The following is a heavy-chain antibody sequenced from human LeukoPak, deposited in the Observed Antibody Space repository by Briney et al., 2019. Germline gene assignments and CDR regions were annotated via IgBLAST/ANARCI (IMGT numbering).Heavy chain of an antibody. D-gene: IGHD3-22*01. V-gene: IGHV3-30*18. CDR3: AKVHDSSGYYYSGAFDI. Sequence: AGGSLRLSCAASGFTFSSYGMHWVRQAPGKGLEWVAVISYDGSNKYYADSVKGRFTISRDNSKNTLYLQMNSLRAEDTAVYYCAKVHDSSGYYYSGAFDIWGQGTMVTVSS. CDR2: ISYDGSNK. CDR1: GFTFSSYG. J-gene: IGHJ3*02.